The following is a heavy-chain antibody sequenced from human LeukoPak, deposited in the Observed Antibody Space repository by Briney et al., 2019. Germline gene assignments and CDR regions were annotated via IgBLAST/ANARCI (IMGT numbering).Heavy chain of an antibody. J-gene: IGHJ6*02. CDR1: GGSFSGYY. D-gene: IGHD3-22*01. CDR2: INHSGST. Sequence: SETLSLTCAVYGGSFSGYYWSWIRQPPGKGLEWIGEINHSGSTNYSPSLKSRVTISVDTSKNQFSLKLSSVTAADTAVYYCARGRVRELGYSSGYGYYYGMDVWGQGTTVTVSS. CDR3: ARGRVRELGYSSGYGYYYGMDV. V-gene: IGHV4-34*01.